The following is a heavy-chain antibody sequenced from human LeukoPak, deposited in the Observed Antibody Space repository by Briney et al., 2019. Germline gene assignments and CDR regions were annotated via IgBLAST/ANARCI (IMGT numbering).Heavy chain of an antibody. CDR2: IKQDGSEK. CDR3: AREATMVRGVIISPYWFDP. CDR1: GFTFSSYT. J-gene: IGHJ5*02. V-gene: IGHV3-7*01. Sequence: GGSLRLSCAASGFTFSSYTMSWVRQAPGKGLEWVANIKQDGSEKYYVDSVKGRFTISRDNAKNSLYLQMNSLRAEDTAVYYCAREATMVRGVIISPYWFDPWGQGTLVTVSS. D-gene: IGHD3-10*01.